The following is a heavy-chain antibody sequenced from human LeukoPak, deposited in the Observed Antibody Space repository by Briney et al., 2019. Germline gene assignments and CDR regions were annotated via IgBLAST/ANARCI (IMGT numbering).Heavy chain of an antibody. CDR2: ISGSGGST. Sequence: PGGSLRLSCAVSGFTFSSYAMSWVRQAPGKGLEWVSAISGSGGSTYYADSVKGRFTISRDNSKNTLYLQMNSLRAEDTAVYYCAKVMGAYSNIDYWGQGTLVTVSS. V-gene: IGHV3-23*01. CDR3: AKVMGAYSNIDY. J-gene: IGHJ4*02. D-gene: IGHD4-11*01. CDR1: GFTFSSYA.